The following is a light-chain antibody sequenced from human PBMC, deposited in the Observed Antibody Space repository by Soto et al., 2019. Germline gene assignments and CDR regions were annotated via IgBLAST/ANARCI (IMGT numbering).Light chain of an antibody. V-gene: IGKV1-9*01. J-gene: IGKJ4*01. CDR2: AAS. CDR1: QGISSY. CDR3: QQLNRFPLT. Sequence: DIQLTQSPSFLSASVGDRVTITCRASQGISSYLAWCQQKPGEAPNLLIYAASTLQSGVPSRFSGSGSGTEFTLTISSLQPEDSATYYCQQLNRFPLTFGGGTKVEIK.